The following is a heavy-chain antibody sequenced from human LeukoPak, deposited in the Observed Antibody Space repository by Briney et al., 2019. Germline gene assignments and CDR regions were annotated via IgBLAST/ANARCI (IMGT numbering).Heavy chain of an antibody. V-gene: IGHV4-34*01. CDR1: GGSFSGYY. D-gene: IGHD2-15*01. Sequence: KPSETLSLTCAVYGGSFSGYYWSWIRQPPGKGLEWIGEINHSGSTNYNPSLKSRVTISVDTSKNQFSLKLSSVTAADTAVYYCARGIEYQLLAAYCSGGSCHFDYWGQGTLVTVSS. CDR2: INHSGST. J-gene: IGHJ4*02. CDR3: ARGIEYQLLAAYCSGGSCHFDY.